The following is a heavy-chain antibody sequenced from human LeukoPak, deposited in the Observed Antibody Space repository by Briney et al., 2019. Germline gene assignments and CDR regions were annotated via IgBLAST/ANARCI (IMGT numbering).Heavy chain of an antibody. CDR3: AKDRGYSSGWYYFDY. J-gene: IGHJ4*02. CDR1: GFTFNNYG. D-gene: IGHD6-19*01. Sequence: GGSLRLSCAASGFTFNNYGMHWVRQAPGKGLEWVAVISYDGSNKYYADSVKGRFTISRDNSKNTLYLQMNSLRAEDTAVYYCAKDRGYSSGWYYFDYWGQGTLVTVSS. CDR2: ISYDGSNK. V-gene: IGHV3-30*18.